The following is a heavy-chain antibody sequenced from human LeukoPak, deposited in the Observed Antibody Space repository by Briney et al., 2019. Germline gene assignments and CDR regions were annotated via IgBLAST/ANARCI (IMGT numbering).Heavy chain of an antibody. CDR2: IIPIFGTA. Sequence: ASVKVSFKASGGTFSSYAISWVRQAPGQGLEWMGGIIPIFGTANYAQKFQGRVTITADESTSTAYMELSSLRSEDTAVYYCASCRRGSYQNFDYWGQGTLVTVSS. J-gene: IGHJ4*02. CDR1: GGTFSSYA. D-gene: IGHD1-26*01. V-gene: IGHV1-69*13. CDR3: ASCRRGSYQNFDY.